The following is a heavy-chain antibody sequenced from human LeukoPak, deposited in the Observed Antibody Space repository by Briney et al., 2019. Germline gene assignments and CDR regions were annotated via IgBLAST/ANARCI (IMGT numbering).Heavy chain of an antibody. CDR3: ASGRPAALGAFDI. D-gene: IGHD2-2*01. Sequence: SETLSLTCTVSGGSISSYYWSWIRQPPGKGLEWIGYIYTSGSTNYNPSLKSRVTISVDTSKNQFSLKLSSVTAADTAVYYCASGRPAALGAFDIWGQGTMVTVSS. CDR1: GGSISSYY. CDR2: IYTSGST. J-gene: IGHJ3*02. V-gene: IGHV4-4*09.